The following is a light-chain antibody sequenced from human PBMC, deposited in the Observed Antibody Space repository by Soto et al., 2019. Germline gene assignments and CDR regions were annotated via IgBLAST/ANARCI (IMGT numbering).Light chain of an antibody. V-gene: IGKV1-8*01. CDR1: QGVSSY. J-gene: IGKJ4*01. CDR3: QQEYSYPPT. Sequence: AIRMTQSPSSLSASTGDRVTITCRASQGVSSYLAWYQQKPGKAPKLLIYAASTLQSGVPSRFSVSGSGTDFTLTISCLQSEDFATYYCQQEYSYPPTFGGGTKGDIK. CDR2: AAS.